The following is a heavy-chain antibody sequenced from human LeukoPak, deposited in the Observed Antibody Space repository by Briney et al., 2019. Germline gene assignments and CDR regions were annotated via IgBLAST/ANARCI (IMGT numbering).Heavy chain of an antibody. CDR1: GFTFSSYS. D-gene: IGHD6-13*01. J-gene: IGHJ4*02. CDR2: ISSSSSYI. Sequence: PGGSLRLSCAASGFTFSSYSMNWVRQAPGKGLEWVSSISSSSSYIYYADSVKGRFTISRDNAKNSLYLQMNSLRAEDTAVYYCARDIAAAGTQGGYWGQGTLVTVSS. CDR3: ARDIAAAGTQGGY. V-gene: IGHV3-21*01.